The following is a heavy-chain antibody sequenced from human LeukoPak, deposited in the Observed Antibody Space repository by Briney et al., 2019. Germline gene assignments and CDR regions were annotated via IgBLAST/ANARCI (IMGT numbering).Heavy chain of an antibody. CDR1: GYTFTGYY. D-gene: IGHD6-6*01. CDR2: INPNSGGT. Sequence: GASVKVSCKASGYTFTGYYMHWVRQAPGQGLEWMGRINPNSGGTNYAQKFQGRVTMTRDTSISTAYMELSRLRSEDTAVYYCASQYSSSDLRWDWGQGTLVTVSS. J-gene: IGHJ4*02. V-gene: IGHV1-2*06. CDR3: ASQYSSSDLRWD.